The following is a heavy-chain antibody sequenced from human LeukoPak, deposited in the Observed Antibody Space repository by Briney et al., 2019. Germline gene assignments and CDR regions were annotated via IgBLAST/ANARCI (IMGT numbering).Heavy chain of an antibody. CDR3: GKESTFTGDY. V-gene: IGHV3-30*02. D-gene: IGHD1-1*01. CDR1: GFSFSSSG. J-gene: IGHJ4*02. CDR2: IQYDGNNK. Sequence: PGGSLRLXCAASGFSFSSSGMHWVRQAPGKGLEWVGFIQYDGNNKHYADSVKGRFTISRDNSKNTLYLQMNSLRAEDTAVYYCGKESTFTGDYWGQGTLVTVSS.